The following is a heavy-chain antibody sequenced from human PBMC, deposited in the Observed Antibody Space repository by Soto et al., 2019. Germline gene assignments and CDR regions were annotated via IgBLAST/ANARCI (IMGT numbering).Heavy chain of an antibody. J-gene: IGHJ6*01. Sequence: QVVESGGGLVTPGASISLSCVGSGFDFTPAWRHWVRQAPGTGLEWVGRIKSKGSGGTTDYSAPVKGRFTISRDDSKTTVYLQMNSLKSEDTAVYFCSKQRGPSGYSYYGLEVWGQGITVTVTS. CDR3: SKQRGPSGYSYYGLEV. D-gene: IGHD2-15*01. CDR1: GFDFTPAW. V-gene: IGHV3-15*07. CDR2: IKSKGSGGTT.